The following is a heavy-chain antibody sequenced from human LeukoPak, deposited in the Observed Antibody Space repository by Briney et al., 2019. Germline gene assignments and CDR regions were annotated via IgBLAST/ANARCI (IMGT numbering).Heavy chain of an antibody. D-gene: IGHD5/OR15-5a*01. CDR2: ISSSGSTI. CDR3: ARARVYSFGFDY. Sequence: GGSLRLSCAASGFTFSTYWMNWVRQAPGKGLEWVSYISSSGSTIYYADSVKGRFTISRDNAKNSLYLQMNSLRAEDTAVYYCARARVYSFGFDYWGQGTLVTVSS. V-gene: IGHV3-48*04. J-gene: IGHJ4*02. CDR1: GFTFSTYW.